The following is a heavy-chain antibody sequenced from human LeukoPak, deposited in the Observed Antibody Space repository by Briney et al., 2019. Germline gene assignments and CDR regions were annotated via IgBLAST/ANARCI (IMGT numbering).Heavy chain of an antibody. Sequence: PGRSLRLSCAASGFTFSTYAMHWVRQAPGKGLEWVAVISYAGSNKYYADSVKGRFTISRDNSKNTPYLQMNGLKPEDTAVYYCARNLEFVTTNDAMDVWGQGTTVTVSS. J-gene: IGHJ6*02. CDR3: ARNLEFVTTNDAMDV. D-gene: IGHD4-17*01. CDR2: ISYAGSNK. CDR1: GFTFSTYA. V-gene: IGHV3-30*04.